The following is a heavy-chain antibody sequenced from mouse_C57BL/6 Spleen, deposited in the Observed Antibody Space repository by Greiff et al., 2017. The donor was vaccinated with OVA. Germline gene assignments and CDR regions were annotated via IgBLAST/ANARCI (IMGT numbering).Heavy chain of an antibody. CDR2: IDPSDSYT. J-gene: IGHJ3*01. D-gene: IGHD4-1*01. V-gene: IGHV1-50*01. CDR1: GYTFTSYW. Sequence: QVQLQQPGAELVKPGASVKLSCKASGYTFTSYWMQWVKQRPGQGLEWIGEIDPSDSYTNSNQKFKGKATLTVDTSSSTAYMQLSSLTSEDSAVYYCALLGGAWFAYWGQGTLVTVSA. CDR3: ALLGGAWFAY.